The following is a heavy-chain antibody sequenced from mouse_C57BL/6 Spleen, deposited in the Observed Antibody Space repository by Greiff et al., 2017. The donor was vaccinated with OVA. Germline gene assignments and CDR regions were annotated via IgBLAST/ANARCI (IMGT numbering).Heavy chain of an antibody. CDR1: GFTFSSYA. Sequence: DVMLVESGEGLVKPGGSLKLSCAASGFTFSSYAMSWVRQTPEKRLEWVAYISSGGDYIYYADTVKGRFTISRDNARNTLYLQMSSLKSEDTAMYYCTRDSSPGFAYWGQGTLVTVSA. D-gene: IGHD3-2*01. CDR2: ISSGGDYI. J-gene: IGHJ3*01. V-gene: IGHV5-9-1*02. CDR3: TRDSSPGFAY.